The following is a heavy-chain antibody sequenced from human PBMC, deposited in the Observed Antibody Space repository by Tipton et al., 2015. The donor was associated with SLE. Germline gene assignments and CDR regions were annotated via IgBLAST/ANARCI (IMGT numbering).Heavy chain of an antibody. CDR1: GGSFSGYY. CDR3: ATYGRGIMFGGVNP. Sequence: TLSLTCAVYGGSFSGYYWSWIRQPPGKGLDWIGCIYYSGSTYYNPSLKSRITISVDTSKNQFSLKLSSVTAADTAVYYCATYGRGIMFGGVNPWGQGTLVTVSS. J-gene: IGHJ5*02. D-gene: IGHD3-16*01. V-gene: IGHV4-34*01. CDR2: IYYSGST.